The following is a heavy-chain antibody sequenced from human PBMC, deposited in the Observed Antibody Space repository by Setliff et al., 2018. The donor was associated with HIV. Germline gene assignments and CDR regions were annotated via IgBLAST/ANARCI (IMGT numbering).Heavy chain of an antibody. Sequence: LSLTCAVSGNSIGSGYYWAWLRLSPGRGLEWIGTIYYTGRTYYNPSLRSRLSISVETSKNQFSLKLSSVTAADTAVYYCARGSRQLTIFGVVFKTNYYFMDVWGKGTAVTVSS. CDR3: ARGSRQLTIFGVVFKTNYYFMDV. D-gene: IGHD3-3*01. V-gene: IGHV4-38-2*01. CDR2: IYYTGRT. J-gene: IGHJ6*03. CDR1: GNSIGSGYY.